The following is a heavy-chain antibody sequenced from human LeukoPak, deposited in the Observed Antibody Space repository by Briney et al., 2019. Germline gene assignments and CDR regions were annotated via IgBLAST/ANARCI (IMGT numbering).Heavy chain of an antibody. Sequence: SETLSLTCTVSGGSISSYYWSWIRQPPGKGLEWIGYIYYSGGTNYNPSLKSRVTISVDTSKNQFSLKLSSVTAADTAVYYCARDPSLYAFDIWGQGTMVTVSS. J-gene: IGHJ3*02. V-gene: IGHV4-59*12. CDR1: GGSISSYY. D-gene: IGHD2-2*01. CDR2: IYYSGGT. CDR3: ARDPSLYAFDI.